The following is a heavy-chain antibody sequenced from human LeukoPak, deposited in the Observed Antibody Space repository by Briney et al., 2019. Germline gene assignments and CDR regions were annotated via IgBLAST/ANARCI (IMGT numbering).Heavy chain of an antibody. J-gene: IGHJ4*02. V-gene: IGHV1-69*04. CDR3: TRDWEGYCVSTSCPAFDS. CDR2: IIPVLGIP. CDR1: GGTFTSYA. D-gene: IGHD2-2*01. Sequence: SVKVSCKASGGTFTSYAISWVRQAPGQGLEWMGRIIPVLGIPTYAQNFQGRLTITADKSTSTAYMELSSLRSEDTAIYYCTRDWEGYCVSTSCPAFDSWGQGTLVTVSS.